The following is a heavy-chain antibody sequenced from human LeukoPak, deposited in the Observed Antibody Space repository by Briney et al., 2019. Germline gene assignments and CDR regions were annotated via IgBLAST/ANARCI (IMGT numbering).Heavy chain of an antibody. CDR3: ASGSGWYYFDF. D-gene: IGHD6-19*01. Sequence: ASVKVSCKASGYTFTGKYIRWVRQAPGQGLEWMGRINPDSGATHNAQKFQGRVTMTRETRFSTAYMELSSLRSDDTAVYYCASGSGWYYFDFWGQGTLVTVSS. V-gene: IGHV1-2*02. CDR1: GYTFTGKY. CDR2: INPDSGAT. J-gene: IGHJ4*02.